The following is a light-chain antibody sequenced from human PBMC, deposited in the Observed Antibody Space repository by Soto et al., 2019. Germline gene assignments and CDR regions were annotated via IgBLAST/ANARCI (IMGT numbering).Light chain of an antibody. V-gene: IGLV2-11*01. CDR3: CSFAGDYTVGL. CDR2: DVH. J-gene: IGLJ2*01. Sequence: QSALTQPRSVSGSPGQSVTISCTGTSSDIGAYNYVSWYQQHPGKAPKFLIFDVHERPSGVPDRFSGSKSGNTASLTISGLQADDEADYYCCSFAGDYTVGLFGGGTQLTVL. CDR1: SSDIGAYNY.